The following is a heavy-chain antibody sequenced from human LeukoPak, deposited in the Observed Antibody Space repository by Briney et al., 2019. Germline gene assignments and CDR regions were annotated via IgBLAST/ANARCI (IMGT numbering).Heavy chain of an antibody. CDR3: ARGIAVAGYFDY. CDR2: ISGSGGST. D-gene: IGHD6-19*01. V-gene: IGHV3-23*01. J-gene: IGHJ4*02. Sequence: PGGSLRLSCAASGFTFSSYAMSWVRQAPGKGLEWVSAISGSGGSTYYADSVKGRFTISRDNSKNTLYLQMNSLRAEDTAVYYCARGIAVAGYFDYWGQGTLATVSS. CDR1: GFTFSSYA.